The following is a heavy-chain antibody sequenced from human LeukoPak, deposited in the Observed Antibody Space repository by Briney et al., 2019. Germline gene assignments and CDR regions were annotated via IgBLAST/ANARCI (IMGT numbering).Heavy chain of an antibody. D-gene: IGHD2-21*02. CDR2: IRSKAYGGTT. J-gene: IGHJ4*02. V-gene: IGHV3-49*03. CDR1: GFTFGDYA. Sequence: GGSLRLSCTASGFTFGDYAMSWFRQAPGKGLEWVGFIRSKAYGGTTEYAASVKGRFTISRDDSKSIAYLQMNSLKTEDTAVYYCTRSANKYVVVTAFDYWGQGTLVTVSS. CDR3: TRSANKYVVVTAFDY.